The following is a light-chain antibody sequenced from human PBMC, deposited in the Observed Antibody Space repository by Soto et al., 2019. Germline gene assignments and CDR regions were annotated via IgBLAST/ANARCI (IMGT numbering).Light chain of an antibody. CDR1: RSVSSSY. Sequence: EIVLTQSPGTLSSSPGERATLSCRASRSVSSSYLAWYQQKPGQAPRLLIYGASSRATGIPDRFSGSGSGTDFTLTISRLEPEDFAVYYCQQYGSSPLTFGGGTKVDIK. V-gene: IGKV3-20*01. CDR2: GAS. J-gene: IGKJ4*01. CDR3: QQYGSSPLT.